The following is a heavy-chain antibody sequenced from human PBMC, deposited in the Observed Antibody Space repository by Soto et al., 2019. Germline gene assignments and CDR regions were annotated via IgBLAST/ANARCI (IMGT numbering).Heavy chain of an antibody. CDR2: ISGSGGST. Sequence: LRLSCAASRFRFSSSAMSLVLKDTGKGLEWVSAISGSGGSTYYADSVKGRFTISRDNSKNTLYLQMNSLRAEDTAVYYCAKALEDIVVVVAAAFDTWGQGTMVTVSS. J-gene: IGHJ3*02. CDR3: AKALEDIVVVVAAAFDT. CDR1: RFRFSSSA. V-gene: IGHV3-23*01. D-gene: IGHD2-15*01.